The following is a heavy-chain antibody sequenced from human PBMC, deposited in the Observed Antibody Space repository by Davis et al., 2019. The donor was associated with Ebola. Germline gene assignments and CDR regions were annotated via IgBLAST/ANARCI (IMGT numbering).Heavy chain of an antibody. V-gene: IGHV3-21*04. CDR3: AKSQGGSYLVY. Sequence: GESLKISCAASGFTFSSYGMNWVRQAPGKGLEWVSFISTSGNHINYADSVKGRFTISRDNAKNSLYLEMNSLGAEDTAVYYCAKSQGGSYLVYWGQGTLVTVSS. D-gene: IGHD1-26*01. CDR2: ISTSGNHI. CDR1: GFTFSSYG. J-gene: IGHJ4*02.